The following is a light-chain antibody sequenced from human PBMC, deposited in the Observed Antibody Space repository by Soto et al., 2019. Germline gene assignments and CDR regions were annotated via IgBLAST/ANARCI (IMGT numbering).Light chain of an antibody. J-gene: IGKJ5*01. CDR2: GAS. Sequence: EIVMTQSPATLSVSPGETATVSCRASQSISIGLAWYRQKPGQAPRLLIYGASTRATGTPARFSGSGSGTEFTLNIRSLQSEDFAVYYCQQYNKWPLITLGQGTRLEIK. V-gene: IGKV3D-15*01. CDR3: QQYNKWPLIT. CDR1: QSISIG.